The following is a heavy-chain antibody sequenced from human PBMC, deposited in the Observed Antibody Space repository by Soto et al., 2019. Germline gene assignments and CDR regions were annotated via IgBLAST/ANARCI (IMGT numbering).Heavy chain of an antibody. CDR1: GFTFTSSA. D-gene: IGHD3-22*01. CDR2: IVVGSGNT. Sequence: GASVKVSCKASGFTFTSSAVQWVRQARGQRLEWIGWIVVGSGNTNYAQKFQERVTITRDMSTSTAYMELSSLRSEDTAVYYCAAEKAYDSNPTLDYWGQGTLVTVSS. CDR3: AAEKAYDSNPTLDY. V-gene: IGHV1-58*01. J-gene: IGHJ4*02.